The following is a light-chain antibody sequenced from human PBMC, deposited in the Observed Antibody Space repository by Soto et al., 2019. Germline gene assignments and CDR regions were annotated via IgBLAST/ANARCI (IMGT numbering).Light chain of an antibody. CDR1: QSVGSN. V-gene: IGKV3-15*01. J-gene: IGKJ1*01. CDR2: GAS. Sequence: EIVMTQSPATLSVSPGERATLSCRASQSVGSNLAWYQQKRGQAPRLLIYGASTRATGIPARFSGSGSGTEFTLTISSLQSEDFAIYFCQQYNNWPPDRTFGQGTKVEIK. CDR3: QQYNNWPPDRT.